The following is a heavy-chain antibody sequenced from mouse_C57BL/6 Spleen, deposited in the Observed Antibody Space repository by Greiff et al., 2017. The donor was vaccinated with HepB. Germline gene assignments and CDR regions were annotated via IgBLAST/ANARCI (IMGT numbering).Heavy chain of an antibody. V-gene: IGHV1-81*01. D-gene: IGHD1-1*01. Sequence: QVQLQQSGAELARPGASVKLSCKASGYTFTSYGISWVKQRTGQGLEWIGEIYPRSGNTYYNEKFKGKATLTADKSSSTAYMELRSLTAEDAAVYVCARRDYGSRAWFAYWGQGTLVTVSA. CDR3: ARRDYGSRAWFAY. CDR2: IYPRSGNT. CDR1: GYTFTSYG. J-gene: IGHJ3*01.